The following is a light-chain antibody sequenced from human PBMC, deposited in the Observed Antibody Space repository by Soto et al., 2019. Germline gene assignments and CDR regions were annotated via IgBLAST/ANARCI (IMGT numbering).Light chain of an antibody. J-gene: IGKJ1*01. CDR3: QQSYSTPRT. CDR2: AAS. V-gene: IGKV1-39*01. Sequence: DIQMTQSPSSLSASVGDRVTITCRASQSISTYLNWYQQKPGKVPNLLISAASFLQSGVPSRFSGSGSGTDFTLTISSLQPEDFATYYCQQSYSTPRTFGQGTKVEIK. CDR1: QSISTY.